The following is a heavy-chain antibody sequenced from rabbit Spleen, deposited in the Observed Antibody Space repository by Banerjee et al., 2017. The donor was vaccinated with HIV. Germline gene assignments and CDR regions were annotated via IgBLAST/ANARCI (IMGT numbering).Heavy chain of an antibody. Sequence: QSLEESGGGLVKPGTSLTLTCTTSGFSFNSVFWICWVRQAPGKGLEWIACIYSGSSGGTYYASWAKGRFTISKTSSTTVTLQMTSLTAADTATYFCAGDHAISGYRFNLWGPGTLVTVS. D-gene: IGHD1-1*01. CDR1: GFSFNSVFW. J-gene: IGHJ4*01. CDR2: IYSGSSGGT. V-gene: IGHV1S40*01. CDR3: AGDHAISGYRFNL.